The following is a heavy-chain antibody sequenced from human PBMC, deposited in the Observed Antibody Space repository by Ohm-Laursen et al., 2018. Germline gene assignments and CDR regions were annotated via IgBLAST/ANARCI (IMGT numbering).Heavy chain of an antibody. D-gene: IGHD3-22*01. CDR1: GYTFTSYG. V-gene: IGHV1-18*01. CDR2: ISAYNGNT. Sequence: GASVKVSCKASGYTFTSYGISWVRQAPGPGLEWMGWISAYNGNTNSAQRLQGRVTMTTDTSTSTAYMELRSLRSDDTAVYYCARAPPMEYDSSGYYYASWGQGTLVTVSS. J-gene: IGHJ4*02. CDR3: ARAPPMEYDSSGYYYAS.